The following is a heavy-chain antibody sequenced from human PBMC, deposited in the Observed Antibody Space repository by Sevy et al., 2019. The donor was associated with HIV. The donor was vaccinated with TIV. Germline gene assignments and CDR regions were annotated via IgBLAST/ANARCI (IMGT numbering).Heavy chain of an antibody. J-gene: IGHJ3*02. Sequence: ASVKVSCKASGYTFTSYGISWVRQAPGQGLEWMGWISAYNGNTNYAQKLQGRVTMTTDTSTSTAYMELRSLRSDDTAVYYCARDLLYYYGSSGYSDAFDIWGQGTMVTVSS. V-gene: IGHV1-18*01. D-gene: IGHD3-22*01. CDR3: ARDLLYYYGSSGYSDAFDI. CDR1: GYTFTSYG. CDR2: ISAYNGNT.